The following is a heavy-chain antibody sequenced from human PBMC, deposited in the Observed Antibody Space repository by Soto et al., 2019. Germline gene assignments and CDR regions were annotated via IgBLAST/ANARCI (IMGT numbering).Heavy chain of an antibody. V-gene: IGHV1-69*12. J-gene: IGHJ4*02. CDR1: GGTFSTYV. Sequence: QVQLVQSGAEVKKPGSSVKVSCKASGGTFSTYVISWVRQAPGQGLEWMGGIIPIFGTANYAQKFQGRVTISAHESTSTTYMELSSLRSEDTAVYYCARQITILNPFDYWGQGTLVTVSS. D-gene: IGHD3-3*01. CDR3: ARQITILNPFDY. CDR2: IIPIFGTA.